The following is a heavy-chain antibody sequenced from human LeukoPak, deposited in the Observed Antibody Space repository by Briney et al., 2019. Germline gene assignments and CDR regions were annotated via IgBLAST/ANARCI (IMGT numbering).Heavy chain of an antibody. Sequence: SETLSLTCAVSGGSISSINWWSWVRQPPGKGLEWIGEIFHSGSTNYNPSLKSRVTISVDKSKNQFSLKVNSVTAADTAVYYCARNEGSSDFNYWGQGTLVTVSS. D-gene: IGHD6-25*01. CDR3: ARNEGSSDFNY. J-gene: IGHJ4*02. V-gene: IGHV4-4*02. CDR2: IFHSGST. CDR1: GGSISSINW.